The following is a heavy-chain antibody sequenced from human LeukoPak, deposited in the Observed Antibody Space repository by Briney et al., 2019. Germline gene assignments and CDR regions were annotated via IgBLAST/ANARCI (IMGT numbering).Heavy chain of an antibody. V-gene: IGHV4-39*07. D-gene: IGHD6-19*01. Sequence: SETLSLTCAVYGGSFSSSSYDWGWIRQPPGKGLEWIGSIYYSGRTYYNPSLKSRVTISVDTSKNQFSLKLSSVTAADTAVYYCARGSSGWYNWFDPWGQGTLVTVSS. CDR2: IYYSGRT. CDR1: GGSFSSSSYD. CDR3: ARGSSGWYNWFDP. J-gene: IGHJ5*02.